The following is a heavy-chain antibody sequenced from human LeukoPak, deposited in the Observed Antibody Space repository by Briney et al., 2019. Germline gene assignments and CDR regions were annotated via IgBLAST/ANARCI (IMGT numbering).Heavy chain of an antibody. CDR1: GGSFSGYY. J-gene: IGHJ4*02. Sequence: SETLSLTCAVYGGSFSGYYWSWIRQPPGKGLEWIGEINHSGSTNYNPSLKSRVTISVDTCKNQFSLKMSSVTAAVTAVYYCARWTAAGQFDYWGQGTLVTVSS. D-gene: IGHD6-13*01. CDR3: ARWTAAGQFDY. CDR2: INHSGST. V-gene: IGHV4-34*01.